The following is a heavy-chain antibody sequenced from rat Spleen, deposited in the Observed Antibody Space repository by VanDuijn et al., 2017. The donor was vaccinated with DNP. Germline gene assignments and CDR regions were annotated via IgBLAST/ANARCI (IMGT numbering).Heavy chain of an antibody. CDR2: INTDGGST. V-gene: IGHV5-58*01. CDR1: GFTFSSYW. D-gene: IGHD4-3*01. Sequence: EVQLVETGGGLVQPGRSLKLSCVASGFTFSSYWMYWIRQAPGKGLEWVASINTDGGSTYYPDSVKGRFTISRDNAENTVYLQMNSLRSEDTATYYCAKDPPYRYNSGYDYWYFDFWGPGTMVTVSS. CDR3: AKDPPYRYNSGYDYWYFDF. J-gene: IGHJ1*01.